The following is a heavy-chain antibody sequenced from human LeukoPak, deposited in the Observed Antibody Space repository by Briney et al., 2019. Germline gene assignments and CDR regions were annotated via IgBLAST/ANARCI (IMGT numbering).Heavy chain of an antibody. V-gene: IGHV4-31*01. CDR1: GGSISSGGYY. J-gene: IGHJ6*02. CDR2: IYYSGST. CDR3: ARTVYYYYGMDV. Sequence: PSQTLSLTCTVSGGSISSGGYYWSWIRQHPGKGLEWIGYIYYSGSTYYNPSLKSQVTISVDTSKNQFSLKLSSVTAADTAVYYCARTVYYYYGMDVWGQGTTVTVSS.